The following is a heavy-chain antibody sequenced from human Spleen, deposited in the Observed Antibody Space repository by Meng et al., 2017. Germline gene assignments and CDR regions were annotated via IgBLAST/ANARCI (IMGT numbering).Heavy chain of an antibody. CDR3: ARGPPRAGYSSSWYSNWFDP. V-gene: IGHV4-34*01. D-gene: IGHD6-13*01. J-gene: IGHJ5*02. Sequence: GSLRLSCAVHGGSFSGYYWSWIRQPPGKGREWIGEINHSGSTNYNPSLKSRVTISVDTSKNQFSLKLSSVTAADTAVYYCARGPPRAGYSSSWYSNWFDPWGQGTLVTVSS. CDR1: GGSFSGYY. CDR2: INHSGST.